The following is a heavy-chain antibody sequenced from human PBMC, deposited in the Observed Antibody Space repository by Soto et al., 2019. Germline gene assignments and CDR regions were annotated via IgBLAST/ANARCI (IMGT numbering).Heavy chain of an antibody. CDR3: AGAPPRGCSSTSCHQFDC. CDR1: GFTFSTYS. V-gene: IGHV3-48*01. Sequence: PGGSLRLSCAASGFTFSTYSMNWVRQAPGKGPEWVSYISTTSTTYYVDSVKGRFTVSRDNAKNSLYLQMNSLRAEDTAVYYCAGAPPRGCSSTSCHQFDCWGQGTLVTVSS. D-gene: IGHD2-2*01. CDR2: ISTTSTT. J-gene: IGHJ4*02.